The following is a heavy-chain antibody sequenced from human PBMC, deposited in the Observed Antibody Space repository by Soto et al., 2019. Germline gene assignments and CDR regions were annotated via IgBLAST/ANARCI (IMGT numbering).Heavy chain of an antibody. V-gene: IGHV4-31*03. J-gene: IGHJ4*02. CDR1: GGSISSGGYY. Sequence: PSETLSLTCTVSGGSISSGGYYWSWIRQHPGKGLEWIGYIYYSGSTYYNPSLKSRVTISVDTSKNQFSLKLSSVTAADTAVYYCARERIAARPAPDYWGQGTLVTVSS. CDR3: ARERIAARPAPDY. D-gene: IGHD6-6*01. CDR2: IYYSGST.